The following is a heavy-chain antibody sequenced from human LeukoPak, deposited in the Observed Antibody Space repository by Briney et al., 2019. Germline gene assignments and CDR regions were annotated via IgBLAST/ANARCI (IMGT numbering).Heavy chain of an antibody. J-gene: IGHJ4*02. CDR2: IYHSGST. CDR3: ASRLVVPAAIFDY. CDR1: GYSISSGYY. D-gene: IGHD2-2*01. V-gene: IGHV4-38-2*02. Sequence: SETLSLTCTVSGYSISSGYYWGWIRQPPGKGLEWIGSIYHSGSTYYNPSLKSRVTISVDTSKNQFSLKLSSVTAADTAVYYGASRLVVPAAIFDYWGQGTLVTVSS.